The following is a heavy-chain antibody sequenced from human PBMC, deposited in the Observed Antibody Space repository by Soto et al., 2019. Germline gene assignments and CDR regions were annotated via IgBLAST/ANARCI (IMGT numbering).Heavy chain of an antibody. CDR2: IYPGDSDT. Sequence: PGESLKISCNGSGYSFTNYWIGWVRQMPGKGLDWMGIIYPGDSDTRYSPSFQGQVIISADKSISTAYLQWSSLKASDTAVYYCARQRDLYSPLDYWGQGTLVTVS. J-gene: IGHJ4*02. CDR1: GYSFTNYW. V-gene: IGHV5-51*01. D-gene: IGHD2-15*01. CDR3: ARQRDLYSPLDY.